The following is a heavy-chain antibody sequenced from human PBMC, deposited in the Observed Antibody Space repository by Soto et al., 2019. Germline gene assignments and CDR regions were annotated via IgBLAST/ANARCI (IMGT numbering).Heavy chain of an antibody. CDR2: IIPIFGTA. J-gene: IGHJ6*02. CDR1: GGTFSSYA. V-gene: IGHV1-69*01. Sequence: QVQLVQSGAEVKKPGSSVKVSCKASGGTFSSYAISWVRQAPGQGPEWMGGIIPIFGTANYAQKFQGRVTITADESTSTAYMELSSLRSEDTAVYYCARGSCSGGSCYPAALYYYYGMDVWGQGTTVTVSS. CDR3: ARGSCSGGSCYPAALYYYYGMDV. D-gene: IGHD2-15*01.